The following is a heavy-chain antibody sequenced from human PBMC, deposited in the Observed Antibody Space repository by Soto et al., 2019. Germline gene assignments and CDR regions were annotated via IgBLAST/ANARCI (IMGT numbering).Heavy chain of an antibody. J-gene: IGHJ3*02. Sequence: AETLSLTCAVSGDSSRSSNYFWFWIRHPPGKGLEWVGSIYDSGSTYYNPSLKSRVTISADTSKNQFSLKLNSVTAADTAVYYCARPPTAKLDAFEIWGQGTMVTVSS. CDR1: GDSSRSSNYF. V-gene: IGHV4-39*01. CDR2: IYDSGST. CDR3: ARPPTAKLDAFEI.